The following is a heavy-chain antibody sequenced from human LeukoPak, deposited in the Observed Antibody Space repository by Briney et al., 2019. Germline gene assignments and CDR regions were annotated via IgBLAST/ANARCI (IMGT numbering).Heavy chain of an antibody. D-gene: IGHD3-10*01. J-gene: IGHJ4*02. CDR3: ARVVGLWIYGSGSDFDY. CDR2: INHSGST. V-gene: IGHV4-34*01. CDR1: GGSFSGYY. Sequence: SETLSLTCAVYGGSFSGYYWSWIRQPPGKGLEWIGEINHSGSTNYNPSLKSRVTISVDTSKNQFSLKLSSVTAADTAVYYCARVVGLWIYGSGSDFDYWGQGTLVTVSS.